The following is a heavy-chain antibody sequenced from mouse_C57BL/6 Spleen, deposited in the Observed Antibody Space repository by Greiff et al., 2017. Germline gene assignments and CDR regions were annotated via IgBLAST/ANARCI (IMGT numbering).Heavy chain of an antibody. Sequence: QVQLQQPGAELVRPGSSVKLSCKASGYTFTSYWMHWVKQRPIQGLEWIGNIDPSDSDTHYNQKFKDKATLTVDKSSSTAYMQLSSLTSEDSAVYYCARKGTTVVAEGYFDVWGTGTTVTVSS. CDR3: ARKGTTVVAEGYFDV. J-gene: IGHJ1*03. V-gene: IGHV1-52*01. CDR2: IDPSDSDT. CDR1: GYTFTSYW. D-gene: IGHD1-1*01.